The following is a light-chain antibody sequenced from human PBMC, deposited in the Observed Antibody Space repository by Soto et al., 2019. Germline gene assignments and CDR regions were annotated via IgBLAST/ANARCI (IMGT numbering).Light chain of an antibody. CDR3: AAWDASLSACV. CDR2: YNN. Sequence: VLTQPPSASGTAGQVVTISCSGGDSSIGSNSVYWYQHLPRMAPKLLIYYNNQRPSGVPDRFSGSRSGTSASLAIVGLRSEDEAVYYCAAWDASLSACVFGNGTKVTVL. CDR1: DSSIGSNS. V-gene: IGLV1-47*02. J-gene: IGLJ1*01.